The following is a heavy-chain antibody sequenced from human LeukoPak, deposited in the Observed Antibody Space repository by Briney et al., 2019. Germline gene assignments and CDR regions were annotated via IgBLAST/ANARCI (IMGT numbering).Heavy chain of an antibody. J-gene: IGHJ4*02. CDR2: INPNSGGT. V-gene: IGHV1-2*02. Sequence: ASVKVSXKASGYTFTGYYMHWVRQAPGQGLEWMGWINPNSGGTNYAQKFQGRVTMTRDTSISTAYMELSRLRSDDTAVYYCARVSPLTIFGVVIRVPADYWGQGTLVTVSS. D-gene: IGHD3-3*01. CDR1: GYTFTGYY. CDR3: ARVSPLTIFGVVIRVPADY.